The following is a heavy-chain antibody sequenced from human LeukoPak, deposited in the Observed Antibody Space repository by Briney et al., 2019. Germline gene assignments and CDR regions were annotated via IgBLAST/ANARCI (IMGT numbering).Heavy chain of an antibody. Sequence: ASVKVSCKASGYTFTSYDINWVRQATGQGLEWMGWMNPNSGNTGYAQKFQGRVTITRNTSISTAYMELSSLRSEDTAVYYCATGIAAAGPNWFDPWGQGTLVTVSS. CDR1: GYTFTSYD. J-gene: IGHJ5*02. CDR3: ATGIAAAGPNWFDP. CDR2: MNPNSGNT. V-gene: IGHV1-8*03. D-gene: IGHD6-13*01.